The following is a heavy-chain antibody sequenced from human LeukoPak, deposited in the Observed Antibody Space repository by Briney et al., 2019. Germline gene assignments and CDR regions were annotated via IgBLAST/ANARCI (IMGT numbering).Heavy chain of an antibody. CDR3: ARLQSAAFDV. CDR2: IGTAGDT. D-gene: IGHD4-11*01. J-gene: IGHJ3*01. V-gene: IGHV3-13*01. CDR1: GLPFISSD. Sequence: GGPLRLSCVASGLPFISSDMHWGRQATGKGLEWVSAIGTAGDTYYPGSVKGRFTISRENAKNSLYLQMNSLRVGDTAVYYCARLQSAAFDVWGQGTMVTVSS.